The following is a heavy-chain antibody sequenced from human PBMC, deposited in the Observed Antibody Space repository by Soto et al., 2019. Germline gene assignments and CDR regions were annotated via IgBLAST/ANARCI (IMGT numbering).Heavy chain of an antibody. CDR1: GYTFTSYA. J-gene: IGHJ4*02. CDR3: ARVSPAGEYSGYDEGVFFDY. V-gene: IGHV1-3*01. D-gene: IGHD5-12*01. Sequence: QVQLVQSGAEVKKPGASVKVSCKASGYTFTSYAMHWVRQAPGQRLEWMGWINAGNGNTKYSQKFQGRVTITRDTSASTAYMELSSLRSEDTAVYYCARVSPAGEYSGYDEGVFFDYWGQGTLVTVSS. CDR2: INAGNGNT.